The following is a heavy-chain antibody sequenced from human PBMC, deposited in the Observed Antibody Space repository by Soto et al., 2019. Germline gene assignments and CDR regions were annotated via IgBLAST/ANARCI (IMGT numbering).Heavy chain of an antibody. V-gene: IGHV3-48*04. CDR2: INRGSRTI. CDR3: ARESEDLTSNFDY. Sequence: GGSLRLSCVASGFTFSSDSMIWVRQAPGKGLEWVSFINRGSRTIYYAESLKGRFTVSRDNAKNSLYLEMNSLSAEDTALYYCARESEDLTSNFDYWGQGTLVTVSS. CDR1: GFTFSSDS. J-gene: IGHJ4*02.